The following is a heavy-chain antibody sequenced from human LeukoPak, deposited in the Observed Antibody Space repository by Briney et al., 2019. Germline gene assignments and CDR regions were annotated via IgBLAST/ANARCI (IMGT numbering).Heavy chain of an antibody. D-gene: IGHD3-10*01. Sequence: PGGSLRLSCSGSGFTFNVDGMNWVRQAPGKGLEWVSSISPDSRFIYQADSVKGRFTISRDNSKNTLYLQMSSLRAEDTAVYYCARDSHWTYGSGSYFPLVYWGQGTLVTVSS. J-gene: IGHJ4*02. V-gene: IGHV3-21*01. CDR1: GFTFNVDG. CDR2: ISPDSRFI. CDR3: ARDSHWTYGSGSYFPLVY.